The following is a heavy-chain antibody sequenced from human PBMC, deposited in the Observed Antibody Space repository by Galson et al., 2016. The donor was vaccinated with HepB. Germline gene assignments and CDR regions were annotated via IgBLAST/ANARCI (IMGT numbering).Heavy chain of an antibody. J-gene: IGHJ4*02. D-gene: IGHD6-13*01. V-gene: IGHV1-18*01. CDR1: GYTFTSYG. Sequence: SVKVSCKASGYTFTSYGISWVRQAPGQGLEWMGWISAYNGNTNYAQKLQGRVTMTTDTSTRTAYMELRSLRSDDTAVYYCARDYNRYSSSWYFDYWGQGTLVTVSS. CDR3: ARDYNRYSSSWYFDY. CDR2: ISAYNGNT.